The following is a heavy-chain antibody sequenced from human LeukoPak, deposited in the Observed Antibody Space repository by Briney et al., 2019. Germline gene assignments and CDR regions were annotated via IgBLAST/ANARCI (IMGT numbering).Heavy chain of an antibody. CDR3: ARDRAGYYDSSGYSDFDY. V-gene: IGHV1-69*13. Sequence: ASVKVSCKASGYTFTSYYIHWVRQAPGQGLEWMGGVIPIFGTANYAQKFQGRVTITADESTSTAYMELSSLRSEDTAVYYCARDRAGYYDSSGYSDFDYWGQGTLVTVSS. J-gene: IGHJ4*02. D-gene: IGHD3-22*01. CDR1: GYTFTSYY. CDR2: VIPIFGTA.